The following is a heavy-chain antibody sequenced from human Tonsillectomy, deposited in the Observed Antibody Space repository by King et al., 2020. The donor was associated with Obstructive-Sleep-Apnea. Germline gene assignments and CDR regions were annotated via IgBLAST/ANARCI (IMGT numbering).Heavy chain of an antibody. Sequence: VQLVESGAEVKKPGASVKVSCKASGYTFTSYDINWVRQATGQGLEWMGWMNPNSGNTGYAQKFQGRVTMTRNTSISTAYMELSSLRSEDTAGYYCARSPYIAAAGSYYYYGMDVWGQGTTVTVSS. V-gene: IGHV1-8*01. CDR1: GYTFTSYD. CDR3: ARSPYIAAAGSYYYYGMDV. CDR2: MNPNSGNT. J-gene: IGHJ6*02. D-gene: IGHD6-13*01.